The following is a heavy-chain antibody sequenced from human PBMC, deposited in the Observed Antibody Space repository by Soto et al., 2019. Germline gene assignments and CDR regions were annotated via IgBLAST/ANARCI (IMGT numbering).Heavy chain of an antibody. J-gene: IGHJ6*02. CDR1: GGSISSGGYY. CDR2: IYYSGST. Sequence: SETLSLTCTVSGGSISSGGYYWSWIRQHPGKGLEWIGYIYYSGSTYYNPSLKSRVTISVDTSKSQFSLKLSSVTAADTAVYYCARDRRESSSSSDYYYYGMDVWGQGTTVTVSS. D-gene: IGHD6-13*01. V-gene: IGHV4-31*03. CDR3: ARDRRESSSSSDYYYYGMDV.